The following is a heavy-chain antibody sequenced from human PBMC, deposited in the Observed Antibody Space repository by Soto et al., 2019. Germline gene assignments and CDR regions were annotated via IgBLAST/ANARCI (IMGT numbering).Heavy chain of an antibody. CDR1: GFTVSDNY. CDR3: AEGPDYYDSSGLSY. CDR2: ISYDGSNK. Sequence: GGSLRLSCAASGFTVSDNYISWLRQAPGKGLEWVAVISYDGSNKYYADSVKGRFTISRDNSKNTLYLQMNSLRAEDTAVYYCAEGPDYYDSSGLSYWGQGT. J-gene: IGHJ4*02. D-gene: IGHD3-22*01. V-gene: IGHV3-30*18.